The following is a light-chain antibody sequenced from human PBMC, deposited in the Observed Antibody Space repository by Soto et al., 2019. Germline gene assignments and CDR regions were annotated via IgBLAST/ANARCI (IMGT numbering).Light chain of an antibody. Sequence: QPVLTQPPSVSGAPGQRVTISCTGSSSNIGAGYDVHWYQQFPGTTPKFLIYGNTNRSSGVPDRFSASKSGTSASLDITGLQAEDEAEYFCQSYDSSLTVVFGGGTKLTVL. CDR1: SSNIGAGYD. CDR2: GNT. CDR3: QSYDSSLTVV. J-gene: IGLJ2*01. V-gene: IGLV1-40*01.